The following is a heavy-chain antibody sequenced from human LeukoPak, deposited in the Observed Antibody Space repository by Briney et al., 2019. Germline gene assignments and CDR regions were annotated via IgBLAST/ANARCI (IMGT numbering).Heavy chain of an antibody. CDR3: ARGKYYYDTSGPRSWYFDL. J-gene: IGHJ2*01. V-gene: IGHV3-53*01. CDR2: IYTGGST. D-gene: IGHD3-22*01. Sequence: GGSLRLSCAASGFTVSSNYMIWVRQALGKGPQWVSIIYTGGSTFYADSAKGRFTISRDNSMNTVYLQMNSLRAEDTAVYYCARGKYYYDTSGPRSWYFDLWGRGTLVSVSS. CDR1: GFTVSSNY.